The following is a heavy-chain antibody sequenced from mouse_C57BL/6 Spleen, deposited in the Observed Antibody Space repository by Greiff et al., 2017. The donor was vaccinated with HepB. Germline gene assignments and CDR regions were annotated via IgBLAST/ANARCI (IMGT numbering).Heavy chain of an antibody. Sequence: EVQLQQSGPELVKPGASVKISCKASGYSFTGYYMHWVKQSSEKSLEWIGEINPSTGGTSYNQKFKGKATLTVDKSSSTAYMQLKSLTSEDSAVYYCARGNYGSSYDWYFDVWGTGTTVTVSS. CDR1: GYSFTGYY. CDR3: ARGNYGSSYDWYFDV. V-gene: IGHV1-43*01. J-gene: IGHJ1*03. D-gene: IGHD1-1*01. CDR2: INPSTGGT.